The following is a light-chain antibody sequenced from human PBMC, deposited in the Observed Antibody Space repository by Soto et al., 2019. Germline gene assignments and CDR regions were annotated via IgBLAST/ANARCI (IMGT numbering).Light chain of an antibody. CDR2: DVS. J-gene: IGLJ1*01. Sequence: QSALTQPASVSGSPGQSITISCTGTSSDVGGYNYVSWYQQHPGKAPKLMIYDVSNRPSGVSNRFSGSKSGNTASLTISGLQAEDEAYYYCSSYTSSSYNYVFGTGTKLTVL. V-gene: IGLV2-14*01. CDR3: SSYTSSSYNYV. CDR1: SSDVGGYNY.